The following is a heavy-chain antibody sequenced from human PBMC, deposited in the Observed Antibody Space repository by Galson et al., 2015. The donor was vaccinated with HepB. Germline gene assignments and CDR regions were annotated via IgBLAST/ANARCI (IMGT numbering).Heavy chain of an antibody. CDR3: AGDFGGNSGYFDD. V-gene: IGHV3-21*01. J-gene: IGHJ4*02. CDR2: ISGRSTYI. D-gene: IGHD4-23*01. CDR1: GFTFSSYA. Sequence: SLRLSCAASGFTFSSYAMSWVRQAPGKGLEWVSSISGRSTYIYYADSVRGRFTISRDNSKNSLFLLMNSLRAEDTAFYYCAGDFGGNSGYFDDWGQGTQVTVSS.